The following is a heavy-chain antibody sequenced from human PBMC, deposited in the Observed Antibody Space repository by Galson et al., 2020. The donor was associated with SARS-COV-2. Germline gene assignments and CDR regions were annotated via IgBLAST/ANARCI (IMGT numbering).Heavy chain of an antibody. CDR1: GYIFSDHY. CDR3: ARNRVSSRWNYALIDAFDL. J-gene: IGHJ3*01. Sequence: ASVKVSCKSSGYIFSDHYIHWVRQAPGQRLEWMGWINPAKGGTNYAHNFQGRVTMTGDTSTSTAYMELTSLTSDDTAVYYCARNRVSSRWNYALIDAFDLWGQGTVVSVSS. D-gene: IGHD1-7*01. CDR2: INPAKGGT. V-gene: IGHV1-2*02.